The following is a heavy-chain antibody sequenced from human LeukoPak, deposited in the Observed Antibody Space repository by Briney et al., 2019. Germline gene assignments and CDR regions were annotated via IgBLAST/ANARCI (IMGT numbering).Heavy chain of an antibody. CDR1: GDSVSSNSAA. CDR2: TYYRSKWYN. J-gene: IGHJ2*01. CDR3: ARSPRGGPPLPYWYFDL. V-gene: IGHV6-1*01. D-gene: IGHD2-21*01. Sequence: SQTLSLTCAISGDSVSSNSAAWNWIRQSPSRGLEWLGRTYYRSKWYNDYAVSVKSRITINPDTSKNQFSLQLNSVTPEDTAVYYCARSPRGGPPLPYWYFDLWGRGTLVTVSS.